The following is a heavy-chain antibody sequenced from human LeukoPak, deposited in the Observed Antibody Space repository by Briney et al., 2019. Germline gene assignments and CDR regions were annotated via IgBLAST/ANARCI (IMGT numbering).Heavy chain of an antibody. CDR2: INAGNGNT. J-gene: IGHJ4*02. D-gene: IGHD3-10*01. CDR3: ARGYERGDFDY. Sequence: GASVTVSCTASGYIFITYAMHWVRQDPGQRLEWIGWINAGNGNTKYSQKFQGRVTFTRDTSASTVYMELTSLRSEDTAVYYCARGYERGDFDYWGQGTLVTVSS. CDR1: GYIFITYA. V-gene: IGHV1-3*01.